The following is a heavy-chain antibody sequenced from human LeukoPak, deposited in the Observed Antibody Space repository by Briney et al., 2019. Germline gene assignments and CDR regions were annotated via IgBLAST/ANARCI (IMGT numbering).Heavy chain of an antibody. CDR3: AKTQWKVGATDYFDY. V-gene: IGHV3-23*01. D-gene: IGHD1-26*01. CDR1: GFAFKNYA. Sequence: PGGSLRLSCAASGFAFKNYAMTWARQAPGKGLQWVSNINDNGGQRHYADSVKGRFTISRDNSKNTLFLQMDSLRAEDTAVYYCAKTQWKVGATDYFDYWGHGILVTVS. J-gene: IGHJ4*01. CDR2: INDNGGQR.